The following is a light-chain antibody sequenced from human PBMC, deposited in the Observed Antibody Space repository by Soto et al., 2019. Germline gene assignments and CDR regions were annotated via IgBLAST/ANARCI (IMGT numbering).Light chain of an antibody. CDR2: AAS. J-gene: IGKJ4*01. V-gene: IGKV1-9*01. Sequence: DFPLTQSPSFLSASVGDRVTITCRDSQGISSYLAWYQQKPGKAPKLLIYAASTLQSGVPSRFSGSGSGTEFTLTISSLQPEDFATYYCQQLNSYPFLTFGGGTKVEIK. CDR1: QGISSY. CDR3: QQLNSYPFLT.